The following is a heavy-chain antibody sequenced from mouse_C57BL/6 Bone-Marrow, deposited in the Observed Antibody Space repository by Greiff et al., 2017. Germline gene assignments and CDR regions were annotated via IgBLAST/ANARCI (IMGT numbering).Heavy chain of an antibody. CDR3: ALTTLDV. J-gene: IGHJ1*03. Sequence: QQSCKASGYTFTSYWMHWVKQRPGRGLEWIGRIDPNSGGTKYNEKFKSKATLTVDKPSSTAYMQLSSLTSEDSAVYYCALTTLDVWGTGTTVTVSS. D-gene: IGHD1-1*01. V-gene: IGHV1-72*01. CDR2: IDPNSGGT. CDR1: GYTFTSYW.